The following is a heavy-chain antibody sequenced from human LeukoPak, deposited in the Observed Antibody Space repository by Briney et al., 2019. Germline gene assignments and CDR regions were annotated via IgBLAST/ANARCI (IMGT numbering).Heavy chain of an antibody. D-gene: IGHD3-9*01. V-gene: IGHV3-30*02. Sequence: GTSLRLSCAPSGFTLNSYGMNWVRHAPGKGLEWVAFTRYDGSNKYYADSVKGRLTVSRDNSKNTLYLKMNSLRAEDTAVYYCANINFDYLDNYWGQGTLVTVSS. CDR3: ANINFDYLDNY. CDR1: GFTLNSYG. CDR2: TRYDGSNK. J-gene: IGHJ4*02.